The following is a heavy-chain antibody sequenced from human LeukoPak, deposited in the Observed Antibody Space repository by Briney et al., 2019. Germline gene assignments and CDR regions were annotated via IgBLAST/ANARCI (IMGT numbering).Heavy chain of an antibody. J-gene: IGHJ5*02. Sequence: PVQPLDSPSVSSSGSTIYYADSVKGRFTISRDNAKNSVYLQMNSLRAEDTAVYYCARTVVTSLDPWGQGTLVTVSS. CDR2: SSSGSTI. CDR3: ARTVVTSLDP. V-gene: IGHV3-69-1*01. D-gene: IGHD4-23*01.